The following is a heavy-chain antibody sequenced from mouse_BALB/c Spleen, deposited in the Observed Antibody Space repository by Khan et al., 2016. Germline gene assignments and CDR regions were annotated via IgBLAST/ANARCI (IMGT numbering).Heavy chain of an antibody. CDR1: GYTFTNYD. V-gene: IGHV1-85*01. J-gene: IGHJ2*01. Sequence: QVQLQQSGAELVKPGTSVKLSCKASGYTFTNYDINWVRQRPEQGLEWIGWIFPGDGSSNYNETFKGKATLTTDTSSSTAYMQLTRLTSEDSAVYFCASSGGKGDFDYWGQGTTLTVSS. D-gene: IGHD3-1*01. CDR3: ASSGGKGDFDY. CDR2: IFPGDGSS.